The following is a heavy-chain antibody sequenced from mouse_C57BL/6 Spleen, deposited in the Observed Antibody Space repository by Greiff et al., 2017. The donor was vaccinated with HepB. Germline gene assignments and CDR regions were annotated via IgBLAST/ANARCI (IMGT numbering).Heavy chain of an antibody. V-gene: IGHV5-12*01. CDR3: ARRDYGSSLDY. CDR1: GFTFSDYY. CDR2: ISNGGGST. D-gene: IGHD1-1*01. Sequence: DVMLVESGGGLVQPGGSLKLSCAASGFTFSDYYMYWVRQTPEKRLEWVAYISNGGGSTYYPDTVKGRFTISRDNAKNTLYLQMSRLKSEDTAMYYCARRDYGSSLDYWGQGTTLTVSS. J-gene: IGHJ2*01.